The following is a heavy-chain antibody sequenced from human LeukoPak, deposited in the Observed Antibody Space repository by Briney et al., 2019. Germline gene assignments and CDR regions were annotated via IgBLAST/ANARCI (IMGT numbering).Heavy chain of an antibody. V-gene: IGHV3-23*01. D-gene: IGHD5-18*01. CDR1: GFTFSSYA. J-gene: IGHJ4*02. CDR2: ISSSGSST. CDR3: AGRVTGYSSGYVY. Sequence: GGSLRLSCAASGFTFSSYAMSWVRQAPGKGLEWVSAISSSGSSTYYADSVKGRFTISRHNSKNTLYLQMNSLRAEDTAVYYCAGRVTGYSSGYVYWGQGTLVTVSS.